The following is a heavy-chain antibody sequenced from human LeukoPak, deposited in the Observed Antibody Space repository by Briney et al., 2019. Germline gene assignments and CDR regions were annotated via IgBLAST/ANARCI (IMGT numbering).Heavy chain of an antibody. CDR3: ARGYLSMLEIPWYFDL. CDR1: GFTFSSYA. Sequence: PGGSLRLSCAASGFTFSSYAMHWVRQAPGKGLEWVAVISYDGSNKYYADSVKGRFTISRDNSKNTLYLQMNSLRAEDTAVYYCARGYLSMLEIPWYFDLWGRGTLVTVSS. D-gene: IGHD2-8*01. CDR2: ISYDGSNK. V-gene: IGHV3-30-3*01. J-gene: IGHJ2*01.